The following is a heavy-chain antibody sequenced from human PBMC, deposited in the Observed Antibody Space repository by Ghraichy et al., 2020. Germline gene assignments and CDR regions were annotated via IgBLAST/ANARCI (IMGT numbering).Heavy chain of an antibody. D-gene: IGHD3-22*01. CDR2: ISGSGGST. CDR3: AKDSELWDYYDSSGYYPY. J-gene: IGHJ4*02. Sequence: GGSLRLSCAASGFTFSSYAMSWVRQAPGKGLEWVSAISGSGGSTYYADSVKGRFTISRDNSKNTLYLQMNSLRAEDTAVYYCAKDSELWDYYDSSGYYPYWGQGTLVTVSS. CDR1: GFTFSSYA. V-gene: IGHV3-23*01.